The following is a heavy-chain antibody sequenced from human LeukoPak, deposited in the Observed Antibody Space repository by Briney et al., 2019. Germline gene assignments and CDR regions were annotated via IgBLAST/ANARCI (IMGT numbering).Heavy chain of an antibody. CDR1: GFPFSSYA. Sequence: GGSLRLSCAASGFPFSSYALTWVRQAPGRGLEWVSIISGSGGSIYYADSVKGRFTISRDNSKNTLFLQMNSLSAEDTAIYYCAKVLLRYCSTPSCYIFDYWGQGTLVTVSS. V-gene: IGHV3-23*01. J-gene: IGHJ4*02. CDR3: AKVLLRYCSTPSCYIFDY. D-gene: IGHD2-2*02. CDR2: ISGSGGSI.